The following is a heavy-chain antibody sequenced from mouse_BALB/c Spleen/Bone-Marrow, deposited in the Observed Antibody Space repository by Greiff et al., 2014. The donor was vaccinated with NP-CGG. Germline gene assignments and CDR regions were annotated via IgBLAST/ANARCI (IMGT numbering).Heavy chain of an antibody. CDR3: AREGNTAFDY. CDR2: FTYSGCT. CDR1: GCSFTSDYA. Sequence: VQLEESGPGLVKPSQSLSLTCNVSGCSFTSDYAWWWIRKFAGDILGWGDFFTYSGCTTYNPSLKSRISITRDTSKNQFFLQLNSVTTEDTATYYCAREGNTAFDYWGQGTLVTVSA. J-gene: IGHJ3*01. D-gene: IGHD2-1*01. V-gene: IGHV3-2*02.